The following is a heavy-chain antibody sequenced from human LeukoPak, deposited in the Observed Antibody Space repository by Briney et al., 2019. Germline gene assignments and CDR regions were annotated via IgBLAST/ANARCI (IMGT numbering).Heavy chain of an antibody. Sequence: SESLSLTCAVSGGSISSSSYYWGWIRQPPGKGLEWIGSIYYSGSTYYNPSLKSRVTISVDTSKNQFSLKLSSVTAADTAVYYCARLHDYGDYALDYWGQGTLVTVSS. D-gene: IGHD4-17*01. CDR2: IYYSGST. J-gene: IGHJ4*02. V-gene: IGHV4-39*01. CDR3: ARLHDYGDYALDY. CDR1: GGSISSSSYY.